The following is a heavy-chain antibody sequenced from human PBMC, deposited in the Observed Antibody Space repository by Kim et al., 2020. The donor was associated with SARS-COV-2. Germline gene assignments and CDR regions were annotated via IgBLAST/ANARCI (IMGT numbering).Heavy chain of an antibody. CDR3: ARVGQLDD. CDR1: GYTFTSYD. CDR2: MNPNSGNT. V-gene: IGHV1-8*01. Sequence: ASVKVSCKASGYTFTSYDINWVRQATGQGLEWMGRMNPNSGNTAYAQKFQGRLTMTSNTSISTVYMELRSLRSEDTAVYFCARVGQLDDWGQGTTVTVS. D-gene: IGHD3-16*01. J-gene: IGHJ6*02.